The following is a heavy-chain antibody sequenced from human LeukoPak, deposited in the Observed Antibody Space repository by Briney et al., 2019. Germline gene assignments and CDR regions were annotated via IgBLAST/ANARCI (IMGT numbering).Heavy chain of an antibody. J-gene: IGHJ4*02. V-gene: IGHV1-2*02. Sequence: ASVKVSCKASEYTFTCYYMHWVRQAPGQGLEWMGWINPNSGGTNYAQKFQGRVTMTRDTSISTAYMELSRLRSDDTAVYYCARSLVVVAATPDYWGQGTLVTVSS. CDR1: EYTFTCYY. CDR3: ARSLVVVAATPDY. CDR2: INPNSGGT. D-gene: IGHD2-15*01.